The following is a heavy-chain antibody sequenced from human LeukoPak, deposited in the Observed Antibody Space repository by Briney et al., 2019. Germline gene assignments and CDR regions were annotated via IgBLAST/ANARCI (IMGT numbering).Heavy chain of an antibody. D-gene: IGHD3-10*01. J-gene: IGHJ4*02. V-gene: IGHV3-30-3*01. Sequence: PGGSLRLSCAASGFTFSSCAMHWVRQAPGKGLEWVAVISYDGSNKYYADSVKGRFTISRDNSKNTLYLQMNSLRAEDTAVYYCARAKGVRGVIGSAYYFDYWGQGTLVTVSS. CDR2: ISYDGSNK. CDR1: GFTFSSCA. CDR3: ARAKGVRGVIGSAYYFDY.